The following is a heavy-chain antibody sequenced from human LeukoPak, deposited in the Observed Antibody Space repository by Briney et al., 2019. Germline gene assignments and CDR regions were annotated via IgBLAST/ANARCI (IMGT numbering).Heavy chain of an antibody. CDR2: IIPILGIA. D-gene: IGHD6-13*01. Sequence: SVKVSCKASGYTFTSYGISWVRQAPGQGLEWMGRIIPILGIANYAQKFQGRVTITADKSTSTAYMELSSLRSEDTAVYYCARDRMPAAGIDYWGQGTLVTVSS. J-gene: IGHJ4*02. CDR1: GYTFTSYG. CDR3: ARDRMPAAGIDY. V-gene: IGHV1-69*04.